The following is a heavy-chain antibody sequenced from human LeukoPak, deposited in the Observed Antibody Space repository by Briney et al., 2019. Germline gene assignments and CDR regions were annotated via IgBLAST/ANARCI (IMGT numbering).Heavy chain of an antibody. CDR3: AKGEVWFDP. CDR2: ISSSSTDM. J-gene: IGHJ5*02. CDR1: GFTFSSYS. Sequence: GGSLRLSRVDSGFTFSSYSMNWVRQAPGKGLEWVASISSSSTDMHYADSMKGRFTISRDNPRKSLYLQMNSLRVEDTAVYYCAKGEVWFDPWGQGTLVTVSA. V-gene: IGHV3-21*01.